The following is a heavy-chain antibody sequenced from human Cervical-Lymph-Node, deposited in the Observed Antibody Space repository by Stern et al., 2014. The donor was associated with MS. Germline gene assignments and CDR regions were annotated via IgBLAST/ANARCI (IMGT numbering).Heavy chain of an antibody. V-gene: IGHV2-70*17. Sequence: ESGPALVKPTETLKLTCLFSGFSFIERGVCVTWIRQPPGKALEWLAHIDWDGDKFYRRSLETRLTMARDTSKRQVFLTMTSMEPVDTGTYYFARIREDGYLDYWGQGVLVTVSS. CDR1: GFSFIERGVC. D-gene: IGHD5-24*01. CDR2: IDWDGDK. CDR3: ARIREDGYLDY. J-gene: IGHJ4*02.